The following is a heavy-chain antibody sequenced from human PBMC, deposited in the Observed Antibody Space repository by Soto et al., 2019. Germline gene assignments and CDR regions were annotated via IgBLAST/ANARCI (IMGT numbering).Heavy chain of an antibody. CDR3: GSAPRDGWYQHFDY. CDR1: GYGFANYW. V-gene: IGHV5-51*01. J-gene: IGHJ4*01. CDR2: IYPGDSDT. D-gene: IGHD6-19*01. Sequence: GESLKISCEASGYGFANYWIGWVRQMPGKGLEWMGIIYPGDSDTTYSPSFQGHVTISPDKSLSTAYLQWSSLEASDTAIYYCGSAPRDGWYQHFDYCGHGTLVTVSS.